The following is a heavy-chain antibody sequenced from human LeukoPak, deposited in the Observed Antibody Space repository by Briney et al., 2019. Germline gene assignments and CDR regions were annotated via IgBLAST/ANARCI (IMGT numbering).Heavy chain of an antibody. D-gene: IGHD1-26*01. CDR3: AKDIISGRDSPSFDY. V-gene: IGHV3-30*09. CDR2: ISYDGSNK. CDR1: GFTFSNYA. J-gene: IGHJ4*02. Sequence: GGSLRLSCAASGFTFSNYAIHWVRQAPGKGLEWVAVISYDGSNKYYADSVKGRFAISRDNSKNSVYLQMNSLRAEDTALYYCAKDIISGRDSPSFDYWGQGTLVTVSS.